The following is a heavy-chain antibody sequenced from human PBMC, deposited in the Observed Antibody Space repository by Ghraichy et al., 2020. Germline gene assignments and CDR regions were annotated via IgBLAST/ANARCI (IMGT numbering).Heavy chain of an antibody. CDR3: ASRGFGPGTYYSFFDY. V-gene: IGHV4-39*01. D-gene: IGHD3-10*01. Sequence: SETLSLTCSISGGSISVTNYYWGWIRQSPGKGLEWIATIYNSGKTHYNPSLNNRVSTSVDPSRIQFSLNLSSVTAADTAVYYCASRGFGPGTYYSFFDYWGQGALVTVSS. J-gene: IGHJ4*02. CDR1: GGSISVTNYY. CDR2: IYNSGKT.